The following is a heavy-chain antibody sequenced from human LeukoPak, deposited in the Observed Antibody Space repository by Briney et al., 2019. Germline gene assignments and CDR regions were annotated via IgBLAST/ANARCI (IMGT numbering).Heavy chain of an antibody. CDR2: ISGSGDST. J-gene: IGHJ4*02. D-gene: IGHD2/OR15-2a*01. CDR3: AKGVLRARLGLFDY. CDR1: GFTFSSYA. Sequence: GGSLRLSCAASGFTFSSYAMSWVRQAPGKGLEWVSTISGSGDSTYYADSVKGRFTISRDNSKSTLYLQMNSLRADDTAVYYCAKGVLRARLGLFDYWGQGTLVTVSS. V-gene: IGHV3-23*01.